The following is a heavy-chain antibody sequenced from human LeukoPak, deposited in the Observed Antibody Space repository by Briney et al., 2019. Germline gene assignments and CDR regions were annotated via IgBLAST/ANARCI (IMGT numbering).Heavy chain of an antibody. CDR3: ARGARAFAWLTSFDP. CDR1: GFTFSSYE. J-gene: IGHJ5*02. CDR2: VSSSGSPV. V-gene: IGHV3-48*03. Sequence: GGSLRLSCAASGFTFSSYEMNWVRQAPGKGLGWVSYVSSSGSPVFYADSVKGRFTISRDNAQKSVYLQMNSLRAEDTAVYYCARGARAFAWLTSFDPWGQGTLVTVSS. D-gene: IGHD3-16*01.